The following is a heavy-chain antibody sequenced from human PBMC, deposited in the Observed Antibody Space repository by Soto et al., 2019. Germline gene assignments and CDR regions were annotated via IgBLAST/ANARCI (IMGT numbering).Heavy chain of an antibody. J-gene: IGHJ6*02. Sequence: SETLSLTCAVYGGSFSGYYWSWIRQPPGKGLEWIGYIYYSGSTNYNPSLKSRVTISVDTSKNQFSLKLSSVTAADTAVYYCASLMGSGWSNYYYYGMDVWGQGTTVTVSS. CDR1: GGSFSGYY. D-gene: IGHD6-19*01. CDR3: ASLMGSGWSNYYYYGMDV. V-gene: IGHV4-59*01. CDR2: IYYSGST.